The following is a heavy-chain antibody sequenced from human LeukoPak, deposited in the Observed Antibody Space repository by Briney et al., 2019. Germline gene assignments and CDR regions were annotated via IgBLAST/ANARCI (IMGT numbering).Heavy chain of an antibody. CDR3: VRVSRYYYDY. CDR1: GFTVSSNY. CDR2: IYSGGST. D-gene: IGHD1-14*01. V-gene: IGHV3-66*01. J-gene: IGHJ4*02. Sequence: GGSLRLSCAASGFTVSSNYMSWVRQAPGKGLEWVSLIYSGGSTYYADSVKGRFTISRDNAKNTLYLQMNSLRAEDTAVYYCVRVSRYYYDYWGQGTLVTVSS.